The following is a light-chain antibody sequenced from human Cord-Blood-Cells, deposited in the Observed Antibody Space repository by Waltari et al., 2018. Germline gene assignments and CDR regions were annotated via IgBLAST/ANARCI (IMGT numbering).Light chain of an antibody. CDR2: EAS. Sequence: QSAMTQPAPVSGSPGQSIPISRTRTSSDVGRYHLLSWYQQHPRKAPQLMIYEASKRPSWFSNRFSLSKSCNTASLTVSGLEAEVDADYCCCAYAGSSTWVFGGGTKLTVL. CDR3: CAYAGSSTWV. CDR1: SSDVGRYHL. V-gene: IGLV2-23*01. J-gene: IGLJ3*02.